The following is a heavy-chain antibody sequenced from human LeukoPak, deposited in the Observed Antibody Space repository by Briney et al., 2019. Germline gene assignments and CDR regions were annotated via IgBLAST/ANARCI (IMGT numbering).Heavy chain of an antibody. J-gene: IGHJ4*02. CDR3: ARSYGDYEVDY. V-gene: IGHV4-30-4*01. CDR2: IYYSGST. Sequence: PSETLSLTCTVSGGSISSGDYYWSWTRRPPGKGLEWIGYIYYSGSTYYNPSLKSRVTISVDTSKNQFSLKLSSVTAADTAVYYCARSYGDYEVDYWGQGTLVTVSS. CDR1: GGSISSGDYY. D-gene: IGHD4-17*01.